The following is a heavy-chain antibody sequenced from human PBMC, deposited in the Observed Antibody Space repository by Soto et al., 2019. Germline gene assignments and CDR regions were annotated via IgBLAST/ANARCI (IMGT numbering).Heavy chain of an antibody. J-gene: IGHJ4*02. Sequence: PGGSLRLSCAASGFTLSDYWMTWVRQAPGKGLEWVANINQDGSEKYHVDSVRGRFTISRDNAKNSLYLQMNSLRDEDTAVYYCSTGGSSSWYWHFWGQGT. CDR1: GFTLSDYW. CDR3: STGGSSSWYWHF. V-gene: IGHV3-7*04. CDR2: INQDGSEK. D-gene: IGHD6-13*01.